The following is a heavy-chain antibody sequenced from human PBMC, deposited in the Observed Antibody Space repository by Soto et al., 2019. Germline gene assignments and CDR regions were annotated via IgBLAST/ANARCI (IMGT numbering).Heavy chain of an antibody. D-gene: IGHD4-17*01. CDR3: ARDSGYGDTEAFVDV. CDR2: ISAYNGNT. CDR1: GYTVTSYG. J-gene: IGHJ6*02. V-gene: IGHV1-18*01. Sequence: QVQLVQSGAEVKKPGASVTVSCKASGYTVTSYGIRWVRQPPGHGLEWMGWISAYNGNTNYAQKLQCTATMTTDTSTSTAYMALRSMRSDDTAVYYCARDSGYGDTEAFVDVWGQGTTVTVSS.